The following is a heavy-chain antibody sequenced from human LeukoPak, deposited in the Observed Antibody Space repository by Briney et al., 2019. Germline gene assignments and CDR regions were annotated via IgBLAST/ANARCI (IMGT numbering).Heavy chain of an antibody. D-gene: IGHD3-22*01. V-gene: IGHV3-30*01. CDR2: ISYDGSNK. J-gene: IGHJ6*03. Sequence: GGSLRLSCAASGFTLSSYAMHWVRQAPGKGLEWVAVISYDGSNKYYADSVKGRFTISRDNSKNTLYLQMNSLRAEDTAVYYCARDLGRITMIVVVIKGYMDVWGKGTTVTVSS. CDR1: GFTLSSYA. CDR3: ARDLGRITMIVVVIKGYMDV.